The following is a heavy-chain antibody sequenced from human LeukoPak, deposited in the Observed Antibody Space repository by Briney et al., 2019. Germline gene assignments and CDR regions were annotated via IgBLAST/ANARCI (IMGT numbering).Heavy chain of an antibody. V-gene: IGHV4-34*01. CDR2: INHSGST. J-gene: IGHJ4*02. CDR3: ARAGPLQYYYDSSGYRNFDY. CDR1: GGSFSGYY. Sequence: PSETLSLTCAVYGGSFSGYYWSWIRQPPGKGLEWIGEINHSGSTNYNPSLKSRVTISVDTSKNQFSLKLSSVTAADTAVYYCARAGPLQYYYDSSGYRNFDYWGQGTLVNVSS. D-gene: IGHD3-22*01.